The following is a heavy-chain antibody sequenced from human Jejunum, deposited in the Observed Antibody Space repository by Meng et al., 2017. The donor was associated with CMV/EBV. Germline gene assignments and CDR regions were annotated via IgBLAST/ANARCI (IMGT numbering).Heavy chain of an antibody. J-gene: IGHJ3*02. CDR3: AGEHCGGGSCWTGFNI. V-gene: IGHV3-74*01. D-gene: IGHD2-15*01. Sequence: TFSHYNMRWLRQAPGKGLFWVSGIGPGGSTTIYADSVKGRFTISRDNAKSTLYLQMNSLRAEDTSVYFCAGEHCGGGSCWTGFNIWGQGTTVTVSS. CDR2: IGPGGSTT. CDR1: TFSHYN.